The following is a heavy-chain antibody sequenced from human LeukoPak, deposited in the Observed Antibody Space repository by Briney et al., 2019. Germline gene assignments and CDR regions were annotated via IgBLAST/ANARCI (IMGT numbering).Heavy chain of an antibody. J-gene: IGHJ6*02. V-gene: IGHV3-21*01. D-gene: IGHD2-21*02. CDR1: GFTFSSYS. CDR3: ARVVVVTAIQDYGMDV. CDR2: ISSSSSYI. Sequence: GGSLRLSCAASGFTFSSYSMNWVRQAPGKGLGWVSSISSSSSYIYYADSVKGRFTISRDNAKNSLYLQMNSLRAEDTAVYYCARVVVVTAIQDYGMDVWGQGTTVTVSS.